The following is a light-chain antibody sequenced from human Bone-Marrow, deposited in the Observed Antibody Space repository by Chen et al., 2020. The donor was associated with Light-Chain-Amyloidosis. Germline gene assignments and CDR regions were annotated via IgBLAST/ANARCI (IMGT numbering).Light chain of an antibody. CDR1: NIGSTS. J-gene: IGLJ3*02. CDR3: QVWDKSSDRPV. CDR2: DDS. Sequence: SYVLSQPSSVPVAPGQTATIACGGNNIGSTSVHRYQQTPGQAPLLVVYDDSDRPTWIPERLSGSNSGTTATQTISRVEAEDEADYYWQVWDKSSDRPVFGGGTKLTVL. V-gene: IGLV3-21*02.